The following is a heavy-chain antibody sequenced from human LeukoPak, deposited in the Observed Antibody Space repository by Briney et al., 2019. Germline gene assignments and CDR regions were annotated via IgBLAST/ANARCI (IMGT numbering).Heavy chain of an antibody. CDR2: ISLSGLT. D-gene: IGHD2-8*01. J-gene: IGHJ4*02. V-gene: IGHV4-4*02. CDR3: SRENGVFSPFGY. Sequence: SETLSLTCGISGGSITSTNWGGWVRHPPGQGLXWIGGISLSGLTNYNPSRNSRATMALDTCKNHLALNLTSSTAPGPALDLFSRENGVFSPFGYWGQGTLVTVPS. CDR1: GGSITSTNW.